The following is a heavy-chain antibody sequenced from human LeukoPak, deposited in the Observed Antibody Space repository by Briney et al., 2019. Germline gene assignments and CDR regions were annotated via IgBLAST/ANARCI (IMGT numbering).Heavy chain of an antibody. V-gene: IGHV4-59*01. CDR3: AREESTGYYFDY. CDR2: VDYSGST. Sequence: SETLSLTCTVSGGSISSYYWTWIRQPPGKGLEWIGCVDYSGSTYYNPSLKSRVTISVDTSKNQFSVKLSSVTAADTAVYYCAREESTGYYFDYWGQGTLVTVSS. CDR1: GGSISSYY. J-gene: IGHJ4*02. D-gene: IGHD6-19*01.